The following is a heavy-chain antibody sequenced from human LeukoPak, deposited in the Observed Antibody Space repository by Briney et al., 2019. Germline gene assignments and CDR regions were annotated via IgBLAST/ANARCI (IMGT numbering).Heavy chain of an antibody. Sequence: PSETLSLTCAVYGGSFSGYYWSWIRQPPGKGLEWIGEINHSGSTNYNPSLKSRVTISVDTSKNQFSLKLSSVTAADTAVYYCARREAAAGTGYWGQGTLVTVSS. CDR2: INHSGST. CDR1: GGSFSGYY. D-gene: IGHD6-13*01. V-gene: IGHV4-34*01. J-gene: IGHJ4*02. CDR3: ARREAAAGTGY.